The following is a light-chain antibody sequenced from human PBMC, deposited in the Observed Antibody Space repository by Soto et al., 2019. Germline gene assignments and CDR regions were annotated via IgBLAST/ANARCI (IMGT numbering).Light chain of an antibody. V-gene: IGLV1-40*01. CDR2: RTD. CDR1: SSDIGATYD. CDR3: QSYDSTLSAWV. Sequence: QAVVTQPPSVSGAPGQRVTISCTGSSSDIGATYDIHWYQQLPGTAPKLLIYRTDHRPSGVPDRFSGSKSGTSASLAVTGLQAEDEASYHCQSYDSTLSAWVFGGGTKLTVL. J-gene: IGLJ3*02.